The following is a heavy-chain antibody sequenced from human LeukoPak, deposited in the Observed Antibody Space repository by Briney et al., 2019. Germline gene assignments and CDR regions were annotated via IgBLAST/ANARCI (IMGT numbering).Heavy chain of an antibody. J-gene: IGHJ4*02. CDR2: IYSGGNT. CDR1: GFTVSSNY. V-gene: IGHV3-53*01. Sequence: GGSLRLSCAASGFTVSSNYMSWVRQAPGKGLEWVSVIYSGGNTYYADSVKGRFTISRDNSKNTVCLQMNSLRAEDTAVYYCARAGPIDYWGQGTLVTVSS. CDR3: ARAGPIDY.